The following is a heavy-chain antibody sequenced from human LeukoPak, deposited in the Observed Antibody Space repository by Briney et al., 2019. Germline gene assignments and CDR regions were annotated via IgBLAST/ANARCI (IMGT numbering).Heavy chain of an antibody. CDR3: AREKYDILAGCYPSDYGMDV. D-gene: IGHD3-9*01. CDR1: GGSFSGYY. Sequence: PSETLSLTCAVYGGSFSGYYWSWIRQPPGKGLEWIGEINHSGSTNYNPSLKSRVTISVDTSKNQFSLKLSSVTAADTAVYYCAREKYDILAGCYPSDYGMDVWGKGTTVTVSS. V-gene: IGHV4-34*01. CDR2: INHSGST. J-gene: IGHJ6*04.